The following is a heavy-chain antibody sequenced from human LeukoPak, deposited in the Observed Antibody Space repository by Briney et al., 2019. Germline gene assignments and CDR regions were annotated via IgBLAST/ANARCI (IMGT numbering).Heavy chain of an antibody. D-gene: IGHD3-3*01. CDR1: GFTFGSYS. Sequence: GGSLRLSCAASGFTFGSYSMYWVRQAPGKGLEWVSSISSSCSYIYYADSVKGRFTISRDNAKDSLYLQMNSLRAEDTAVYYCARGQDNYDFWSGYSNYYYYCYMDVWGKGTTVTISS. CDR2: ISSSCSYI. J-gene: IGHJ6*03. V-gene: IGHV3-21*01. CDR3: ARGQDNYDFWSGYSNYYYYCYMDV.